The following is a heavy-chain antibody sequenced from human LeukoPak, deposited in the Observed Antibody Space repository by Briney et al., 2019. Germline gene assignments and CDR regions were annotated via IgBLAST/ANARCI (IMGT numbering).Heavy chain of an antibody. J-gene: IGHJ4*02. CDR2: ISAGNGNT. D-gene: IGHD5-18*01. CDR3: ARAATLVDTAMVLY. V-gene: IGHV1-3*01. CDR1: GYTFTSYA. Sequence: ASVKVSCKASGYTFTSYAMHWVRQAPGQRLEWMGWISAGNGNTKCSQKFQGRVTITRDTSASTAYMELSSLRSEDTAVYYCARAATLVDTAMVLYWGQGTLVTVSS.